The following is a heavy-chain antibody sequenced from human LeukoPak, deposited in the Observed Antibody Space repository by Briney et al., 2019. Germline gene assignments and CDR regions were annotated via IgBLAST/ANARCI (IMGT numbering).Heavy chain of an antibody. CDR2: INPNSGDT. D-gene: IGHD2-2*01. CDR1: GYTFTGFY. J-gene: IGHJ5*02. CDR3: ARSRRVVVVPAAIWFDP. V-gene: IGHV1-2*02. Sequence: ASVKVSCKASGYTFTGFYMHWVRQAPGQGLEWMGWINPNSGDTNYAQKFQGRVTMTRDTSISTAYMELSRLRSDDTAVYYCARSRRVVVVPAAIWFDPWGQGTLVTVSS.